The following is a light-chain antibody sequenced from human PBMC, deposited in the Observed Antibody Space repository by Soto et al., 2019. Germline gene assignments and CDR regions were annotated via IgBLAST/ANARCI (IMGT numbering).Light chain of an antibody. V-gene: IGKV3-20*01. CDR1: QTSGSNF. CDR2: GAS. J-gene: IGKJ1*01. Sequence: EIVLTQSPGTLSLSPGERATLSCKTSQTSGSNFLAWYQHKPGQAPRLLIFGASDRATGIPDRFSGSGSGTDFTLTIDRLEPEDFAMYYCQQYSDSPPTFGQGTKVDIK. CDR3: QQYSDSPPT.